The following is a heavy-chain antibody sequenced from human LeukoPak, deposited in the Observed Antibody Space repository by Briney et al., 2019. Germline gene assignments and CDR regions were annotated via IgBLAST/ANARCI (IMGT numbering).Heavy chain of an antibody. CDR2: ISDSGSLT. CDR3: AKDARRTDGWYFFDH. V-gene: IGHV3-23*01. D-gene: IGHD6-19*01. J-gene: IGHJ4*02. Sequence: HTGGSLRLSCVASGFAFSSQAMGWVRQAPGKGLEWVSVISDSGSLTYYADAVKGRFTISRDNSKNTLLLELNSLRAEDTAVYYCAKDARRTDGWYFFDHWGQGTLVTVSS. CDR1: GFAFSSQA.